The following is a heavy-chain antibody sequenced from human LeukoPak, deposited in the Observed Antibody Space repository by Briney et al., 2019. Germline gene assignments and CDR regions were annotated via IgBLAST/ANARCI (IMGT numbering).Heavy chain of an antibody. D-gene: IGHD5-24*01. CDR2: ISGSSSAI. V-gene: IGHV3-48*01. CDR1: GFTFSAYN. CDR3: VRDRTLGVRDGFILA. J-gene: IGHJ5*02. Sequence: GGSLRLSCAASGFTFSAYNMIWVRQAPGRGLEWLSYISGSSSAIYYADSVQGRFTISRDNAKNSLSLQMSSLRVEDTAVYYCVRDRTLGVRDGFILAWGQGTLVTVSS.